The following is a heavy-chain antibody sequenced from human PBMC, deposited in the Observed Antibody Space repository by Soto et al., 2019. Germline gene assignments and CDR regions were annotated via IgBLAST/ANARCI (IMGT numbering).Heavy chain of an antibody. J-gene: IGHJ4*02. CDR2: INPNSGGT. V-gene: IGHV1-2*02. CDR3: AREPATAKPEGVDF. D-gene: IGHD1-1*01. Sequence: ASVKVSCKASGYTFSDYYIHWVRQAPGQGLEWMGWINPNSGGTKYAPKFQGGVTMTRDTSITTAYMELSRLRSGDTAVYYCAREPATAKPEGVDFWGQGTQVTVSS. CDR1: GYTFSDYY.